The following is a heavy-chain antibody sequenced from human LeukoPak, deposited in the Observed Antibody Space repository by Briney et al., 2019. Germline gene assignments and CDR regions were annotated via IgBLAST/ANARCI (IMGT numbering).Heavy chain of an antibody. CDR2: MYYSGNT. CDR1: GGSISSSPYY. J-gene: IGHJ4*02. Sequence: SETLSLTCTVSGGSISSSPYYWGWIRQPPGKGLEWIGSMYYSGNTHYNPSLKSRVTISVDTSKNQFSLKLSSVTAADTAVYYCARGYGWAFDYWGQGTPVTVSS. V-gene: IGHV4-39*01. CDR3: ARGYGWAFDY. D-gene: IGHD3-10*01.